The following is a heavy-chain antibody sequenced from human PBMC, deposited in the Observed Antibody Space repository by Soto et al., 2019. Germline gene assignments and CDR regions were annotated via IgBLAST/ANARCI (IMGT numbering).Heavy chain of an antibody. Sequence: GXSVKVSCKGSGYTFTSYGISCVRQAPGQGLEGVGWISAYNGNTNDAQKLQGRVTMTTDTSTSTAYLEQRSLISDEKAVYYCARIWVPSSVTTFRLWFDHWGQGTLVTVSS. V-gene: IGHV1-18*04. CDR1: GYTFTSYG. J-gene: IGHJ5*02. D-gene: IGHD3-16*01. CDR3: ARIWVPSSVTTFRLWFDH. CDR2: ISAYNGNT.